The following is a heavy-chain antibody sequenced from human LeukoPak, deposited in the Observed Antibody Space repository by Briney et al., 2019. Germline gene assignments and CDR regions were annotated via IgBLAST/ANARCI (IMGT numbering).Heavy chain of an antibody. CDR3: AKDASGYDWAYFDY. J-gene: IGHJ4*02. V-gene: IGHV3-9*01. D-gene: IGHD5-12*01. Sequence: PGGSLRLSCAASGFTFDDYAMHWVRQASGKGLEWVSGISWNSGSIGYADSVKGRFTISRDNAKNSLYLQMNSLRAEDTALYYCAKDASGYDWAYFDYWGQGTLVTVSS. CDR1: GFTFDDYA. CDR2: ISWNSGSI.